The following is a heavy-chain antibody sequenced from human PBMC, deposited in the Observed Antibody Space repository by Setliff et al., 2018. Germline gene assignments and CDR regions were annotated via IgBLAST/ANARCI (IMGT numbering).Heavy chain of an antibody. J-gene: IGHJ3*02. V-gene: IGHV1-2*06. CDR1: GYSFTDFY. CDR3: ARDGGGDSDAFDI. Sequence: ASVKVSCKTSGYSFTDFYIHWVRHAPGHGLEWLGRLNPRTGGTNLPQRFQGRVTMTSDTSISTAYMELGRLRSDDTAVYFCARDGGGDSDAFDIWGQGTMVTVSS. D-gene: IGHD3-16*01. CDR2: LNPRTGGT.